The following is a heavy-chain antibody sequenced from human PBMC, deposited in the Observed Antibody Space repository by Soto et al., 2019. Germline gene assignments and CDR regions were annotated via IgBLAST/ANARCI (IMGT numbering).Heavy chain of an antibody. CDR1: GFTFSDSA. CDR3: AKGGPKWLVTSDFNY. Sequence: VQLVESGGGVVQPGRSLRLSCAASGFTFSDSAMHWVRQAPGKGLEWVAVVSHDGRNTHYADSVKGRFTISRDSSKDTVSLELTSLRAEATTGYYCAKGGPKWLVTSDFNYWGQGALVTGSS. CDR2: VSHDGRNT. J-gene: IGHJ4*02. V-gene: IGHV3-30*18. D-gene: IGHD6-19*01.